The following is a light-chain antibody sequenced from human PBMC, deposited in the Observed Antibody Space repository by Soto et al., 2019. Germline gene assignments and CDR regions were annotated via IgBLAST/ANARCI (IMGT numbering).Light chain of an antibody. Sequence: QSALTQPASVSGSPGQSITIXCTGTSSDVGAYSYVSWYQQHPGKAPKLMIYEVSNRPSGVSNRFSGSKSGNTASLTISGLQAEDEADYYCSSYTTSSTRVFGGGTKLTVL. V-gene: IGLV2-14*01. CDR2: EVS. J-gene: IGLJ3*02. CDR1: SSDVGAYSY. CDR3: SSYTTSSTRV.